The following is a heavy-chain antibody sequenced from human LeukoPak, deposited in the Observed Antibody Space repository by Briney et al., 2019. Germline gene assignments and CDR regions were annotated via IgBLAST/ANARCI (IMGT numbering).Heavy chain of an antibody. CDR1: GFTVSSNY. Sequence: GGSLRLSCAASGFTVSSNYMSWVRQAPGKGLEWVSVIYSGGSTYYADSVKGRFTISRDNSKNTLYLQMNSLRAEDTAVYYCARKGGSGSYYVDDWFDPWGQGTLVTVSS. CDR3: ARKGGSGSYYVDDWFDP. CDR2: IYSGGST. V-gene: IGHV3-53*01. J-gene: IGHJ5*02. D-gene: IGHD3-10*01.